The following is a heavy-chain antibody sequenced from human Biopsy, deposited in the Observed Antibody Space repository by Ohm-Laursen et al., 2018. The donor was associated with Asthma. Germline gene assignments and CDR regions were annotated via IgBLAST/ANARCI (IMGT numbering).Heavy chain of an antibody. D-gene: IGHD6-19*01. J-gene: IGHJ4*02. CDR1: RFTYE. Sequence: SLRLSCSASRFTYEMHWVRQAPGKGLEWVAVISYDGSSIYYADSVKGRFTISRDNSKTTLSLQMNSLTAEDTAVYYCAREGVAGTHIEDWGQGTLVTVSS. CDR3: AREGVAGTHIED. CDR2: ISYDGSSI. V-gene: IGHV3-30*19.